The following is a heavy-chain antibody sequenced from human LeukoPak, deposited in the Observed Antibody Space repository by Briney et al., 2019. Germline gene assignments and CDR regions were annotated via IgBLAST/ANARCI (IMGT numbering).Heavy chain of an antibody. CDR3: ARGSHRATGTTVDWFDP. CDR2: INPNSGGT. Sequence: GASVKVSCKASGYTFTGYYMHWVRQAPGQGLEWMGWINPNSGGTNYAQKFQGRVTMTRDTSINTAYMELSRLRSDDTAVYYCARGSHRATGTTVDWFDPWGQGTLVTVSS. CDR1: GYTFTGYY. V-gene: IGHV1-2*02. D-gene: IGHD1-1*01. J-gene: IGHJ5*02.